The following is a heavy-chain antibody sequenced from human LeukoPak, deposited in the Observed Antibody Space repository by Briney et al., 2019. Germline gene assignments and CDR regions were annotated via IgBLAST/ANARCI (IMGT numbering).Heavy chain of an antibody. CDR2: FNPEDGET. CDR3: ATDGAGDYLNH. Sequence: GASVKVSCKVSGYIFSELPMHWVRQAPGQGLEWMGGFNPEDGETFYAQKFQGRVNMTEDTSTDTAYMELSSLSYDDTAVYYCATDGAGDYLNHWGQGTLVTVSS. J-gene: IGHJ4*02. V-gene: IGHV1-24*01. CDR1: GYIFSELP. D-gene: IGHD4-17*01.